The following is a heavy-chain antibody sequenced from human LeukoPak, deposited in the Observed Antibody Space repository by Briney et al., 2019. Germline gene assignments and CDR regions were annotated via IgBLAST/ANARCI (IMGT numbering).Heavy chain of an antibody. CDR1: GFILSDYN. V-gene: IGHV3-21*01. CDR2: IAISGTYI. J-gene: IGHJ4*02. CDR3: TSDVSATARAYDY. D-gene: IGHD1-26*01. Sequence: PGGSLRLSCAASGFILSDYNMNWVRQAPGKGLEWVSFIAISGTYITYADSVKGRFTISRENAKNPLYLQMNSLRAEDTAVYYCTSDVSATARAYDYWGQGTLVTVSS.